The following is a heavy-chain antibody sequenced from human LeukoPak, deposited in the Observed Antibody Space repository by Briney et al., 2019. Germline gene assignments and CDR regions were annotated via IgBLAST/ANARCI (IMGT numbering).Heavy chain of an antibody. V-gene: IGHV3-30*04. J-gene: IGHJ3*02. CDR1: GFTFSSYA. Sequence: GGSLRLSCAASGFTFSSYAMHWVRQAPGKGLEWVAVISYDGSNKYYADSVKGRFTISRDNSKNTLYLQMNSLRAEDTAVYYCARVGYGDCSGAFDIWGQGTMVTVSS. CDR2: ISYDGSNK. D-gene: IGHD2-21*02. CDR3: ARVGYGDCSGAFDI.